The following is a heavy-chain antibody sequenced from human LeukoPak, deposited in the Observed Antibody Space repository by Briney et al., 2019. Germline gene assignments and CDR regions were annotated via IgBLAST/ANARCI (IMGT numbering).Heavy chain of an antibody. V-gene: IGHV5-51*01. J-gene: IGHJ4*02. CDR2: IYPGDSDP. D-gene: IGHD6-13*01. CDR1: GYIFTTYW. Sequence: GESLKISCKGSGYIFTTYWIGWVRQMPGKGLEWMGIIYPGDSDPRYSPSFQGQVTISDDKSISTAYLKWSSLKASDSAMYYCVRHGLGSSWFGVDYWGQGTLVTVSS. CDR3: VRHGLGSSWFGVDY.